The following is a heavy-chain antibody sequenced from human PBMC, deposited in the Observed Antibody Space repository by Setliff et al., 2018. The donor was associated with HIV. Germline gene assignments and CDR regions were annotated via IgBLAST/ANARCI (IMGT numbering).Heavy chain of an antibody. Sequence: SETLSLTCTVSGASITTHWWSWIRQPAGKGLEWIGRFSSSGGTHYNPSLRSRVTISVDTSKNHFSLKLSSVTAADTAVYYCARGPPGSSIGWYVGYWGQGTLVTVSS. J-gene: IGHJ4*02. CDR3: ARGPPGSSIGWYVGY. CDR1: GASITTHW. CDR2: FSSSGGT. V-gene: IGHV4-4*07. D-gene: IGHD6-19*01.